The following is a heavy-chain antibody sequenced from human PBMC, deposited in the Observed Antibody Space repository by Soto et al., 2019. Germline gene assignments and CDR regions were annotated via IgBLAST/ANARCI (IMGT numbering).Heavy chain of an antibody. CDR1: GFTFSSYA. V-gene: IGHV3-23*01. D-gene: IGHD3-22*01. Sequence: GGSLRLSCAASGFTFSSYAMSWVRQAPGKGLEWVSAISGSGGSTYYADSVKGRFTISRDNSKNTLYLQMNSLRAEDTAVYYCAKVSMIVVATTPPSNPKNSLYFQHWGQGTLVTVSS. J-gene: IGHJ1*01. CDR3: AKVSMIVVATTPPSNPKNSLYFQH. CDR2: ISGSGGST.